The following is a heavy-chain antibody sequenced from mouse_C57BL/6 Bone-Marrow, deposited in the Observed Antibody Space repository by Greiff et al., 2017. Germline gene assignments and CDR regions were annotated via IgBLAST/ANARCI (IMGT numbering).Heavy chain of an antibody. CDR1: GYTFTTYP. CDR3: ARLNWDVGYFDY. CDR2: FHPYNDDT. J-gene: IGHJ2*01. Sequence: VKLMESGAELVKPGASVKMSCKASGYTFTTYPIEWMKQNHGKSLEWIGNFHPYNDDTKYNEKFKGKATWTVEKSSSTVYLELSRLTSDDSAVYYCARLNWDVGYFDYWGQGTTLTVSS. D-gene: IGHD4-1*01. V-gene: IGHV1-47*01.